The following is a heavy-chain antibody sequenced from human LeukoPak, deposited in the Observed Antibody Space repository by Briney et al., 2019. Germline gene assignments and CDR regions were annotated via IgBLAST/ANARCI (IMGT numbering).Heavy chain of an antibody. V-gene: IGHV3-23*01. CDR2: ISGSGGST. D-gene: IGHD6-19*01. Sequence: GGSLRLSCAASGFTFSSYGMSWVRQAPGKGLEWVSAISGSGGSTYYADSVKGRFTISRDNSRNTLYLQMNSLRAEDTAVYYCAKDGGYSSGWYVYRGQGTLVTVSS. J-gene: IGHJ4*02. CDR3: AKDGGYSSGWYVY. CDR1: GFTFSSYG.